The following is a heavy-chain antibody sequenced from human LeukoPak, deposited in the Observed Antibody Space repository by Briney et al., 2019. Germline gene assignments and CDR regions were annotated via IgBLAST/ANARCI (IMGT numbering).Heavy chain of an antibody. D-gene: IGHD3-10*01. J-gene: IGHJ4*02. CDR2: IKQDGSEK. V-gene: IGHV3-7*01. CDR3: ARVNPFNILTGYLYYYGSGSYYSFDY. Sequence: PGGSLRLSCAASRFTFSNYWMAWVRQAPGKGLEWVANIKQDGSEKYYVDSVKGRFTISRDNAKNSLYLQMNSLRAEDTAVYYCARVNPFNILTGYLYYYGSGSYYSFDYWGQGTLVTVSS. CDR1: RFTFSNYW.